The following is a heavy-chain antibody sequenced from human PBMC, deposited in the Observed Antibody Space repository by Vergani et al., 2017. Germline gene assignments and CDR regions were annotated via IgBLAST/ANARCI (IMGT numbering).Heavy chain of an antibody. J-gene: IGHJ4*02. CDR1: GFTFSNYG. CDR2: ISYDGSNK. CDR3: AKDLFSRVNPYSVFWSSSPTTD. V-gene: IGHV3-30*18. D-gene: IGHD3-3*01. Sequence: QVQLVESGGGVVQPGRSLRLSCAASGFTFSNYGMHWVRQAPGKGLEWVALISYDGSNKDYADSVKGRFTISRDNSKNTLYLQMNSLRAEDTAVYYCAKDLFSRVNPYSVFWSSSPTTDGGQGTLVTVSS.